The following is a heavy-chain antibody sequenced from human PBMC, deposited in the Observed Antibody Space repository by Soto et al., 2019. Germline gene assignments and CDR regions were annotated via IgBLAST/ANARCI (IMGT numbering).Heavy chain of an antibody. CDR1: GYTFTSYG. D-gene: IGHD3-22*01. CDR3: ARSYYYDSSGYYGFDP. J-gene: IGHJ5*02. CDR2: ISAYNGNT. Sequence: QVQLVQSGAAVKKPGASVNVSCKASGYTFTSYGVSWVRQAPGQGLEWMGWISAYNGNTNYAQEVQGRLTMTTDTSTSTAYMELRSLRSDDTAVYYCARSYYYDSSGYYGFDPWGQGTLVTVSS. V-gene: IGHV1-18*01.